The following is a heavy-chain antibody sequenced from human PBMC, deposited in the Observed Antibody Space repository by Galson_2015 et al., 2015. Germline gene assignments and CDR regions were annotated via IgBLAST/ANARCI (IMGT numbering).Heavy chain of an antibody. J-gene: IGHJ5*02. CDR1: GFSLSTSGVG. Sequence: PALVKPTQTLTLTCTFSGFSLSTSGVGVGWIRQPPGKALEWLALIYWDDDKRYSPSLKSRLTITKDTSKNQVVLTMTNMDPVDTATYYCAHSPPHDYDILTGYYRSSNWFDPWGQGTLVTVSS. V-gene: IGHV2-5*02. D-gene: IGHD3-9*01. CDR3: AHSPPHDYDILTGYYRSSNWFDP. CDR2: IYWDDDK.